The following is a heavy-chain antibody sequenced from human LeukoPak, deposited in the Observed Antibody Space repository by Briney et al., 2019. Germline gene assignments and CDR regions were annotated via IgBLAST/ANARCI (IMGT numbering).Heavy chain of an antibody. J-gene: IGHJ4*02. CDR2: INHSGST. CDR1: GGSFSGYY. Sequence: SETLSLTGAVYGGSFSGYYWSWIRQPPGKGLEWIGEINHSGSTNYNPSLKSRVTISVDTSKNQFSLKLSSVTAADTAVYYCARSIAVADLDYWGQGTLVTVSS. D-gene: IGHD6-19*01. V-gene: IGHV4-34*01. CDR3: ARSIAVADLDY.